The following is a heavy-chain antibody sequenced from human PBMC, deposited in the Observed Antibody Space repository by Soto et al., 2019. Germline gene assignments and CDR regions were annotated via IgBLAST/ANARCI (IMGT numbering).Heavy chain of an antibody. Sequence: GGSLRLSCAASGFTFSDYYMSWIRQAPGKGLEWVSYISSSASTIYYADSVKGRFTISRANAKNSLYLQMNSLRAEDTAVYYCARVASAAGTEALDIWGQGTMVTVSS. D-gene: IGHD6-13*01. CDR3: ARVASAAGTEALDI. V-gene: IGHV3-11*01. J-gene: IGHJ3*02. CDR1: GFTFSDYY. CDR2: ISSSASTI.